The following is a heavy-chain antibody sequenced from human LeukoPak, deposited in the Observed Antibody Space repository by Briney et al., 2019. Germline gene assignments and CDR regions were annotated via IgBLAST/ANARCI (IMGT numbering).Heavy chain of an antibody. V-gene: IGHV1-2*02. CDR2: INPNSGGT. D-gene: IGHD6-13*01. CDR1: GYTFTGYY. CDR3: ARDPRQQLVLYLFDY. J-gene: IGHJ4*02. Sequence: ASVKVSCKASGYTFTGYYMSWVRQAPGQGLEWMGWINPNSGGTNYAQKFQGRVTMTRDTSISTAYMELSRLRSDDTAVDYCARDPRQQLVLYLFDYWGQGTLVTVSS.